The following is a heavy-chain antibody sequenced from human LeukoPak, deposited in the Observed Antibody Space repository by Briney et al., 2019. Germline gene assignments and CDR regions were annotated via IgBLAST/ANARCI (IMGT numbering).Heavy chain of an antibody. CDR3: ARGGVGLVIIPGWEYDYYGLDV. CDR1: GLTLSTYS. V-gene: IGHV3-21*01. CDR2: ISSSATYM. J-gene: IGHJ6*02. D-gene: IGHD3/OR15-3a*01. Sequence: GGSLRLSCAASGLTLSTYSMNWVRQAPGKGLEWVSSISSSATYMYYADSVKGRFTISRDNAKNSLYLQMNSLRAEDTAVYYCARGGVGLVIIPGWEYDYYGLDVWGQGTTVTVSS.